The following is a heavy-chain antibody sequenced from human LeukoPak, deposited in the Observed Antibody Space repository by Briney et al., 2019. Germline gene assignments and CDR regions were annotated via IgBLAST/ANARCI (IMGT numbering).Heavy chain of an antibody. D-gene: IGHD6-13*01. CDR1: GYTFTNFG. Sequence: VASVKVSCKASGYTFTNFGITWVRQAPGQGLEWMGWVRAYNTNTNYAQKFQGRVTMTTDTSTSTAYMELRSPRSDDTAVYYCASRGGTIAAAGTRDAFDIWGQGTMVTVSS. CDR3: ASRGGTIAAAGTRDAFDI. J-gene: IGHJ3*02. V-gene: IGHV1-18*01. CDR2: VRAYNTNT.